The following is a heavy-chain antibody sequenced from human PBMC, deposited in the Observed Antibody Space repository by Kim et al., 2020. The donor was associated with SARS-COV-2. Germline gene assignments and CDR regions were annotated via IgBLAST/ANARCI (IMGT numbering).Heavy chain of an antibody. D-gene: IGHD3-22*01. CDR2: IYSGGST. CDR1: GFTVSSNY. V-gene: IGHV3-53*01. CDR3: ARGVVITHDAFDI. Sequence: GGSLRLSCAASGFTVSSNYMSWVRQAPGKGLEWVSVIYSGGSTYYADSVKGRFTISRDNSKNTLYLQMNSLRPEDTAVYYCARGVVITHDAFDIWGQGTMVTVSS. J-gene: IGHJ3*02.